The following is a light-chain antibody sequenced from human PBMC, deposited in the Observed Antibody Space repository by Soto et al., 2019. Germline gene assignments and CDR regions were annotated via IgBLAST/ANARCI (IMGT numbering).Light chain of an antibody. CDR3: QQRASWPYT. Sequence: EIVLTQSPDTLSLSPGEGATLSCRASHDVSVSLLWYRQRPGQSPRPLIHDASNRATGISARFSGSGSGTNFTLTIGSLEPEESALYYCQQRASWPYTSGQGTKVEIK. CDR2: DAS. J-gene: IGKJ2*01. CDR1: HDVSVS. V-gene: IGKV3-11*01.